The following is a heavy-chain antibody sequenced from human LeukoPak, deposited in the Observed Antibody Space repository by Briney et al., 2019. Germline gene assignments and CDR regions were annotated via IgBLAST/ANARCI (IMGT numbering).Heavy chain of an antibody. J-gene: IGHJ4*02. CDR2: IIPIFGTA. D-gene: IGHD3-16*02. Sequence: SVKVSCKASGGTYSSYAISWVRQAPGQGLEWMGRIIPIFGTANYAQKFQGRVTITTDESTSTAYMELSSLRSEDTAVYYCARSLRAYYDYVWGSYRFDYWGQGTLVTVSS. CDR1: GGTYSSYA. CDR3: ARSLRAYYDYVWGSYRFDY. V-gene: IGHV1-69*05.